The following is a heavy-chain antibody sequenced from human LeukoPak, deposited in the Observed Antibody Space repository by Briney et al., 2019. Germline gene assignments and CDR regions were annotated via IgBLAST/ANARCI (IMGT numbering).Heavy chain of an antibody. Sequence: PSQTLSLTCTVSGGSISSGGYYWSWIRQHPGKGLEWIGYIYYSGSTNYNPSLKSRVTISVDTSKNQFSLKLSSVTAADTAVYYCARGLKNIAAAGTGGGRYFDYWGQGTLVTVSS. D-gene: IGHD6-13*01. V-gene: IGHV4-31*03. CDR3: ARGLKNIAAAGTGGGRYFDY. CDR2: IYYSGST. CDR1: GGSISSGGYY. J-gene: IGHJ4*02.